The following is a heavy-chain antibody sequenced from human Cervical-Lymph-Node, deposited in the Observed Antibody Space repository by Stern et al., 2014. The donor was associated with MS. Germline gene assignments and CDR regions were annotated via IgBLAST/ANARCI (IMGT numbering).Heavy chain of an antibody. CDR1: GFTFSSYG. J-gene: IGHJ4*02. Sequence: QVQLVQSGGGVVQPGRSLRLSCAASGFTFSSYGMHWVRQAPGKGLEWVAVIWYDGSNKYYADSVKGRFTISRDNSKNTLYLQMNSLRAEDTAVYYCAREWDYSSSIDYWGQGTLVTVSS. CDR3: AREWDYSSSIDY. CDR2: IWYDGSNK. V-gene: IGHV3-33*01. D-gene: IGHD6-6*01.